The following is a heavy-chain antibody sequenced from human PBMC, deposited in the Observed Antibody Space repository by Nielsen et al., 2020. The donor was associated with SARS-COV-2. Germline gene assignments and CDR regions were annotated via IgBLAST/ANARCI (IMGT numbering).Heavy chain of an antibody. CDR2: ISSSSSYT. J-gene: IGHJ4*02. D-gene: IGHD6-13*01. Sequence: GESLKISCAASGFTFSDYYMSWIRQAPGKGLEWVSHISSSSSYTNYADSVKGRFTISRDNAKNSLYLQMNSLRAEDTAVYYCARVEGSSWYFEYWGQGTLVTVSS. CDR3: ARVEGSSWYFEY. CDR1: GFTFSDYY. V-gene: IGHV3-11*05.